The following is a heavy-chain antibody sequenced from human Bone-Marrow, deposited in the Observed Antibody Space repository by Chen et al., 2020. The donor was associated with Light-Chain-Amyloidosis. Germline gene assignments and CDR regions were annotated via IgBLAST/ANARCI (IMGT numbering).Heavy chain of an antibody. CDR2: IYPDDSDA. CDR1: GYTFPNYW. V-gene: IGHV5-51*01. J-gene: IGHJ4*02. Sequence: EVQLEQSGPEVKKPGESLKISCKGSGYTFPNYWIGWVRQMPGKGLEWMGVIYPDDSDARYSPSFEGQVTISADKSITTAYLQWRSLKASDTARYYCARRSDGYNFDYWGQGTLVTVPS. D-gene: IGHD5-12*01. CDR3: ARRSDGYNFDY.